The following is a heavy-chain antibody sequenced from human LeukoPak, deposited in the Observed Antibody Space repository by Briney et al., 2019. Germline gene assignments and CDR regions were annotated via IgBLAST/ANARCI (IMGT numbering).Heavy chain of an antibody. D-gene: IGHD5-12*01. V-gene: IGHV3-21*01. CDR2: FSSSSDYI. CDR3: ARERGYGGYKWFDP. CDR1: GFTFSSYR. J-gene: IGHJ5*02. Sequence: GGSLRLSCAASGFTFSSYRMNWVRQAPGKGLEWVSCFSSSSDYIYYADSAKGRFTISRDNAKNSLYLQMNSLRAEDTAVYYCARERGYGGYKWFDPWGQGTLVTVSS.